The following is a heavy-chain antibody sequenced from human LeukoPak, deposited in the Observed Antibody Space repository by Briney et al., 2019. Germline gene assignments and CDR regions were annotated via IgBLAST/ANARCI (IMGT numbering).Heavy chain of an antibody. D-gene: IGHD3-16*02. J-gene: IGHJ4*02. CDR2: ISAYNGNT. CDR1: GYTFTSFG. Sequence: ASVKVSCKASGYTFTSFGISWERQAPGQGLEWMGWISAYNGNTNYAQKLQGRVTMTTDTSTSTAYMELRSLRSDDTAVYYCARDLASMGVIFFDYWGQGTLVTVSS. CDR3: ARDLASMGVIFFDY. V-gene: IGHV1-18*01.